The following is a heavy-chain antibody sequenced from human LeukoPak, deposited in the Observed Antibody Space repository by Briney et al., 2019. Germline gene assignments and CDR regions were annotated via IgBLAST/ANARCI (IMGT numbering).Heavy chain of an antibody. D-gene: IGHD3-10*01. CDR3: AKIRRADDDY. CDR2: MNRDGSEK. Sequence: GGSLRLSCAASGFTFSNYWMSWVRQAPGKGLEWVANMNRDGSEKNYVDSMKGRITISRDNSKNTLYLQMNSLRADDTAVFYCAKIRRADDDYWGQGTLVTVSS. CDR1: GFTFSNYW. J-gene: IGHJ4*02. V-gene: IGHV3-7*03.